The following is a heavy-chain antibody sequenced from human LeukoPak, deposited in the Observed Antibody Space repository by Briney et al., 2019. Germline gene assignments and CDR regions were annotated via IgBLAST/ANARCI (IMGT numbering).Heavy chain of an antibody. Sequence: PSETLSLTCTVSGGSISSYYWSWIRQPPGKGLEWIGYIYYSGSTNYNPSLKSRVTISVDTSKNQFSLKLSSVTAADTAVYYCAGMVRGVIIDYWGQGTLVTVSS. CDR3: AGMVRGVIIDY. D-gene: IGHD3-10*01. CDR2: IYYSGST. CDR1: GGSISSYY. J-gene: IGHJ4*02. V-gene: IGHV4-59*08.